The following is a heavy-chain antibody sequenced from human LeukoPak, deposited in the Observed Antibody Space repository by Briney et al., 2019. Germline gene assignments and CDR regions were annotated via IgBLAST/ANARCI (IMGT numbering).Heavy chain of an antibody. CDR2: IYSGGST. Sequence: GGSLRLSCAASGFTVSSNYMSWVRQAPGKGLEWVSVIYSGGSTYYADSVKGRFTISRDNSKNTLYLQMNSLRAEDTAVYYCARGYSSGWRDAFDIWGQGTMVTVSS. CDR3: ARGYSSGWRDAFDI. D-gene: IGHD6-19*01. CDR1: GFTVSSNY. V-gene: IGHV3-66*01. J-gene: IGHJ3*02.